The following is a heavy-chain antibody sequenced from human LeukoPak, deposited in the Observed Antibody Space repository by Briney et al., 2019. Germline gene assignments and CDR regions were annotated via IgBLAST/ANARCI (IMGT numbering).Heavy chain of an antibody. Sequence: GGSLRLSCAASGFTFSSYSMNWVRQAPGKGLEWVSSISSSSSYIYYADSVKGRFTISRDNAKNSLYLQMNSLRAEDTAVYYCARDSGYYDILTGYYMAHYYYMDVWGKGTTVTVSS. D-gene: IGHD3-9*01. J-gene: IGHJ6*03. CDR3: ARDSGYYDILTGYYMAHYYYMDV. CDR2: ISSSSSYI. V-gene: IGHV3-21*01. CDR1: GFTFSSYS.